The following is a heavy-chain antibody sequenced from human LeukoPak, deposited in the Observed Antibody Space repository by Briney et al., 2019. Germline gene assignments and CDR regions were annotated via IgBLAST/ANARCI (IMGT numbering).Heavy chain of an antibody. Sequence: GGSLRLSCAASGFTFSSYAMHWVRQAPGKGLEWVAAISYDGSNKYYADSVKGRFTISRDNSKNTLYLQMNSLRAEDTAVYYCARDSYITIFGVFTHAAFDIWGQGTMVTVSS. CDR3: ARDSYITIFGVFTHAAFDI. D-gene: IGHD3-3*01. J-gene: IGHJ3*02. V-gene: IGHV3-30-3*01. CDR2: ISYDGSNK. CDR1: GFTFSSYA.